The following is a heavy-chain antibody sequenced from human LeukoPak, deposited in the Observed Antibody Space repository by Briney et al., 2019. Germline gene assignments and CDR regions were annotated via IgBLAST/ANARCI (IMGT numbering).Heavy chain of an antibody. D-gene: IGHD2-15*01. CDR1: GFTFSSYA. CDR2: FSFNGEST. Sequence: PGGSLRLSCAASGFTFSSYAMTWVRQAPGKGLEWVSSFSFNGESTYYADSAKGRFTISRDNSKNTLFLQMTSLRREDTALYYCAKDPSQRWPRGYYDYYMDVWGKGTTVTVSS. V-gene: IGHV3-23*01. CDR3: AKDPSQRWPRGYYDYYMDV. J-gene: IGHJ6*03.